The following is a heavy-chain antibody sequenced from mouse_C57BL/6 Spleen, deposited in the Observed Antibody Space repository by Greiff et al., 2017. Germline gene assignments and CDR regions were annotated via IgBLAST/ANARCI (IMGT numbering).Heavy chain of an antibody. V-gene: IGHV1-50*01. D-gene: IGHD3-3*01. CDR3: ATGTGAMDY. Sequence: VQLQQSGAELVKPGASVKLSCKASGYTFTSYWMQWVKQRPGQGLEWIGEIDPSDSYTNYNQKFKGKATLTVDTSSSTAYMQLSSLTSEDSAVYYCATGTGAMDYWGQGTSVTVSS. J-gene: IGHJ4*01. CDR1: GYTFTSYW. CDR2: IDPSDSYT.